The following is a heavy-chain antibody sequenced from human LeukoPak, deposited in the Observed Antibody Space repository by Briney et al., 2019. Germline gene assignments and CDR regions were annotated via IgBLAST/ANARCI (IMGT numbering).Heavy chain of an antibody. CDR3: ARGLGAFDY. V-gene: IGHV1-18*01. Sequence: ASVRVSCKASGYTFTSQGISWVRQAPGQGFESMGWISAYNGKTEYAEKFQGRVTMSTDTSTSTAYLELTSLTSDDTAVYFCARGLGAFDYWGQGTLVTVSS. CDR1: GYTFTSQG. CDR2: ISAYNGKT. D-gene: IGHD3-10*01. J-gene: IGHJ4*02.